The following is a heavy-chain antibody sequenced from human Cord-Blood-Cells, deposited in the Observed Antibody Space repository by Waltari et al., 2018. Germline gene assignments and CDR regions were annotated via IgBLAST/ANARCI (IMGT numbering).Heavy chain of an antibody. CDR3: ARDLSSSSWYWFDP. Sequence: QVQLVQSGAEVKKPGASVKVSCKASGYTFTGYYLHWVRRAPGQGLEWLGWINPNSGGTNYAQKFQGRVTMTRDTSISTAYMELSRLRSDDTAVYYCARDLSSSSWYWFDPWGQGTLVTVSS. J-gene: IGHJ5*02. CDR1: GYTFTGYY. D-gene: IGHD6-13*01. CDR2: INPNSGGT. V-gene: IGHV1-2*02.